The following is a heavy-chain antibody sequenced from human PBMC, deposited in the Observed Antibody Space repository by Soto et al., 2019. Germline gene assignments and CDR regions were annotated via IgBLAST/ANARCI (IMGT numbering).Heavy chain of an antibody. Sequence: ASVKVSCKASVYTFTSYGISWVRQAPGQGLEWMGWISAYNGNTNYAQKLQGRVTMTTDTSTSTAYMELRSLRSDDTAVYYCARVSITIFGVVIGAFDYWGQGTLVTVSS. D-gene: IGHD3-3*01. V-gene: IGHV1-18*01. CDR2: ISAYNGNT. J-gene: IGHJ4*02. CDR3: ARVSITIFGVVIGAFDY. CDR1: VYTFTSYG.